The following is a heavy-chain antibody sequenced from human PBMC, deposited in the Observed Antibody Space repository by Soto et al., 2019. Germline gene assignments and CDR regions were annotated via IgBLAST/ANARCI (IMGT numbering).Heavy chain of an antibody. D-gene: IGHD6-19*01. Sequence: SETLSLTCTVSGGSISSSSYYWGWIRQPPGKGLEWIGSIYYSGSTYYNPSLKSRVTISVDTSKNQFSLKLSSVTAADTAVYYCARTAKKRPGYSSGWYYGYWGQGTLVTVYS. J-gene: IGHJ4*02. CDR3: ARTAKKRPGYSSGWYYGY. CDR1: GGSISSSSYY. V-gene: IGHV4-39*01. CDR2: IYYSGST.